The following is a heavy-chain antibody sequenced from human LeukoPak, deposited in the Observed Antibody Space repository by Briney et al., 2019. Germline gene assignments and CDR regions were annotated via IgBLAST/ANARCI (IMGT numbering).Heavy chain of an antibody. CDR2: ISGSGIST. CDR3: AKSAVAGTFSGPPDWFDP. V-gene: IGHV3-23*01. Sequence: PGGSLRLSCAASGFTFSTYRMSWVRQAPGKGLEWVSGISGSGISTYYADSVKGRITISRDNSKNTLHLQMNSLRAGDTAVYYCAKSAVAGTFSGPPDWFDPWGQGTLVTVSS. J-gene: IGHJ5*02. D-gene: IGHD6-19*01. CDR1: GFTFSTYR.